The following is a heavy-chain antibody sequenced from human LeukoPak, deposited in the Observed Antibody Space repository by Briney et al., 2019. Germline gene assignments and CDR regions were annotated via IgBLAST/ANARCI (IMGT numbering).Heavy chain of an antibody. CDR2: KYYSGST. Sequence: SETLSLTCTVSGGSISSNFWSWIRQPPGKGLQWIGYKYYSGSTNYNPSLKSRVTISLDTSKHQFSLKLSSVTAADTAVYYCARLYDYGGKNFDLWGRGTLATVSS. CDR1: GGSISSNF. J-gene: IGHJ2*01. CDR3: ARLYDYGGKNFDL. V-gene: IGHV4-59*01. D-gene: IGHD4-23*01.